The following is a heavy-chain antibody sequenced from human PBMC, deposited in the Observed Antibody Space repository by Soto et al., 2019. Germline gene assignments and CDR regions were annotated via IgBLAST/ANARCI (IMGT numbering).Heavy chain of an antibody. Sequence: GGSLRLSCAASGFTFSSYAMHWVRQAPGKGLEWVAVISYDGSNKYYADSVKGRFTISRDNSKNTLYLQMNSLRAEDTAVYYCASPGGEIFGVDPTPGYYYYGMDVWGQGTTVTVSS. CDR3: ASPGGEIFGVDPTPGYYYYGMDV. V-gene: IGHV3-30-3*01. CDR1: GFTFSSYA. CDR2: ISYDGSNK. D-gene: IGHD3-3*01. J-gene: IGHJ6*02.